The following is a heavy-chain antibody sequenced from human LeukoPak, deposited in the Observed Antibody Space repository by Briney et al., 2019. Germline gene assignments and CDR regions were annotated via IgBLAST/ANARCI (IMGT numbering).Heavy chain of an antibody. V-gene: IGHV4-4*07. CDR2: MYGSGGT. CDR1: GGDISNYY. CDR3: ARNRSNFYGEIPFDI. D-gene: IGHD3-10*01. Sequence: SETLSLTCTVSGGDISNYYWSWIRQAAGKGLEWIGQMYGSGGTNYNPSLKSRVTLSADKSKNQISLTLSSVTAADTGVYYCARNRSNFYGEIPFDIWGQGTMVTVSS. J-gene: IGHJ3*02.